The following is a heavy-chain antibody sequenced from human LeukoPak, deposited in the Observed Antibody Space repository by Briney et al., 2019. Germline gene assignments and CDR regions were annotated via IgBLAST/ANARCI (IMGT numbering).Heavy chain of an antibody. CDR3: AKDVCTSPRCLLYFDS. Sequence: GGSLRLTCTTSGFAFSNYAMNWVRQAPGKGPEWVSGISGFNTYYADSVKGRFTIFRDNSKNVLYLQMDRLRAEDTAVYSCAKDVCTSPRCLLYFDSWGQGTLVTVSS. J-gene: IGHJ4*02. V-gene: IGHV3-23*01. CDR2: ISGFNT. D-gene: IGHD2-8*01. CDR1: GFAFSNYA.